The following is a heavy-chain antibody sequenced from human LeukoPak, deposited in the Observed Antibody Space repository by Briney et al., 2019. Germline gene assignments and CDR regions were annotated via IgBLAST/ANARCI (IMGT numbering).Heavy chain of an antibody. CDR3: ARVLRYCSGGNCYSGGLGYMDV. CDR2: IRYDGSNK. Sequence: GGSLRLSCAASGFIFSIYGIHWVRQAPGKGLEWVAFIRYDGSNKYYADSVKGRFTISRDNSKNSLYLQMNSLRAEDTAVYYCARVLRYCSGGNCYSGGLGYMDVWGQGTTVTISS. V-gene: IGHV3-30*02. J-gene: IGHJ6*03. D-gene: IGHD2-15*01. CDR1: GFIFSIYG.